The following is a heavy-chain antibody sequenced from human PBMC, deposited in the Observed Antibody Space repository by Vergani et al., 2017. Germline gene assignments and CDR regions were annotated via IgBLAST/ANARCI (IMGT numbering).Heavy chain of an antibody. CDR3: ARDPSASSGWYESLDY. Sequence: EVQLVESGGGLIQPGGSLRLSCAASGFTVSSNYMSWVRQAPGKGLEWVSVIYSGGSTYYADSVKGRFTISRDNAKNSLYLQMNSLRAEDTAVYYCARDPSASSGWYESLDYWGQGTLVTVSS. D-gene: IGHD6-19*01. CDR2: IYSGGST. CDR1: GFTVSSNY. J-gene: IGHJ4*02. V-gene: IGHV3-53*01.